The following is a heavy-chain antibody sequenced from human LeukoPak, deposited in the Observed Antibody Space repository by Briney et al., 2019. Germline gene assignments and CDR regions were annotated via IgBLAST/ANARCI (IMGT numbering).Heavy chain of an antibody. Sequence: SETLPLTCAVYVGSFSGYYWSWIRQPPGKGLAWIGEINHSGSTNSNPSLRSRVTISVDTSKNQFSLKLSSVTAADTAVYYCARSHDGGNAFDIWGQGTMVTVSS. V-gene: IGHV4-34*01. CDR2: INHSGST. CDR1: VGSFSGYY. CDR3: ARSHDGGNAFDI. J-gene: IGHJ3*02. D-gene: IGHD4-23*01.